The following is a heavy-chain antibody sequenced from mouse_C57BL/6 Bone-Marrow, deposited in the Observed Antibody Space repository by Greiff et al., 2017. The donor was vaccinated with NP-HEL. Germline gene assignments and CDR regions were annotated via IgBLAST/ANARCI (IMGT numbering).Heavy chain of an antibody. CDR1: GFNIKDDY. Sequence: VQLQQSGAELVRPGASVKLSCTASGFNIKDDYMHWVKQRPEQGLEWIGWIDPENGDTEYASKFQGKATITADTSSNTAYLQLSSLTSEDTAVYYCTTARSGYAMDYWGQGTSVTVSS. CDR3: TTARSGYAMDY. V-gene: IGHV14-4*01. J-gene: IGHJ4*01. CDR2: IDPENGDT. D-gene: IGHD3-2*02.